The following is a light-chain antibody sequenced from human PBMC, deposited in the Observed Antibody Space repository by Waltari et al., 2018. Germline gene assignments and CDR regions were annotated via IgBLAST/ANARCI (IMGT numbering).Light chain of an antibody. V-gene: IGKV3-20*01. CDR2: RTS. J-gene: IGKJ1*01. Sequence: ENVFTQSPDTLSLPRGERATLSCRASESLSSSYLAWYQQNPGQSPRLLMYRTSSRATGIPDRFSGSGSGTDFTLTISRLEPEDFAVYYCQQHGSTPWTFGQGTKVEIK. CDR1: ESLSSSY. CDR3: QQHGSTPWT.